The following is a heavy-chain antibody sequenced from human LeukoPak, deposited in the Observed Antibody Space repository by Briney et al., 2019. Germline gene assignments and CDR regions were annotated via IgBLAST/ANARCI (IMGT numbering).Heavy chain of an antibody. J-gene: IGHJ4*02. Sequence: PGGSLRLSCAASGFTFSSYSMNWVRQAPGKGLEWVANIKQDGSEKYYVDSVKGRFTISRDNAKNSLYLQMNSLRAEDTAVYYCASGISYVYGGYYFDYWGQGTLVTVSS. CDR3: ASGISYVYGGYYFDY. V-gene: IGHV3-7*01. D-gene: IGHD5-18*01. CDR1: GFTFSSYS. CDR2: IKQDGSEK.